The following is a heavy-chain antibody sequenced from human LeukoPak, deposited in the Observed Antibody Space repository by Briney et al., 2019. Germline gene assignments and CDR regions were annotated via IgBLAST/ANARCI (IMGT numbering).Heavy chain of an antibody. V-gene: IGHV1-2*02. Sequence: ASVKVSCKASGYTFTGYYMHWVRQAPGQGLEWMGWINPNSGGTNYAQKFQGRVTMTRDTSISTAYMELGRLRSDDTAVYYCARRIAAAGPFDYWGQGTLVTVSS. D-gene: IGHD6-13*01. CDR2: INPNSGGT. CDR1: GYTFTGYY. J-gene: IGHJ4*02. CDR3: ARRIAAAGPFDY.